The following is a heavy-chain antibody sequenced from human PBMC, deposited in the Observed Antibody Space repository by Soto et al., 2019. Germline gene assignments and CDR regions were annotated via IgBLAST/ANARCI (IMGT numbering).Heavy chain of an antibody. V-gene: IGHV3-23*01. CDR3: AKQYYDSSGYYSNFDY. J-gene: IGHJ4*02. D-gene: IGHD3-22*01. CDR1: GVTFSSYA. CDR2: ISGSGGST. Sequence: GGSLSLSCVASGVTFSSYAMSWVRHAPGKGLEWVSAISGSGGSTYYADSAKGRFTISRDNSKNTLYLQMNSLRAEDTAVYYCAKQYYDSSGYYSNFDYWGQGTLVTVSS.